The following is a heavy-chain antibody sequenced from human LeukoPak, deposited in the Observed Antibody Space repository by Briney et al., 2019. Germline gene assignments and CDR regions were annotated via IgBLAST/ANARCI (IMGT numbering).Heavy chain of an antibody. CDR3: ARDGLNYYDSSGYEYYFDY. Sequence: GASVKVSCKASGYTFTSYYMHWVRQAPGQGLEWMGIINPSGGSTSYAQKFQGRVTMTRDMSTSTVYMELSSLRSEDTAVYYCARDGLNYYDSSGYEYYFDYWGQGTLVTVSS. V-gene: IGHV1-46*01. CDR2: INPSGGST. D-gene: IGHD3-22*01. CDR1: GYTFTSYY. J-gene: IGHJ4*02.